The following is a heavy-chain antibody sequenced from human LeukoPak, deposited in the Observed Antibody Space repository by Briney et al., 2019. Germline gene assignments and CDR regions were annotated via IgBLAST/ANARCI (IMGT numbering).Heavy chain of an antibody. CDR2: ISGSGGST. Sequence: GSLRLSCAASGFTFSSYAMSWVRQAPGKGLEWVSAISGSGGSTYYADSVKGRFTISRDNSKNTLYLQMNSLRAEDTAVYYCAKAPIWSGYHDYWGQGTLVTVSS. CDR3: AKAPIWSGYHDY. D-gene: IGHD3-3*01. V-gene: IGHV3-23*01. J-gene: IGHJ4*02. CDR1: GFTFSSYA.